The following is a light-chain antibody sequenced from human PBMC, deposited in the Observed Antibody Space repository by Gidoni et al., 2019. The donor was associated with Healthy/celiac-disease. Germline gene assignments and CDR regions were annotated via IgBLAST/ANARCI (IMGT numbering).Light chain of an antibody. CDR1: QSIISY. CDR2: AAS. Sequence: DIQMTQSPSSLSASVGDRVTITCRASQSIISYLNWYQQKPGKAPKLLIYAASSLQSGVPSRFSGSGSGTDFTLTISSLQPEDFATYYCQQSYSTLFTFXPXTKVDIK. CDR3: QQSYSTLFT. V-gene: IGKV1-39*01. J-gene: IGKJ3*01.